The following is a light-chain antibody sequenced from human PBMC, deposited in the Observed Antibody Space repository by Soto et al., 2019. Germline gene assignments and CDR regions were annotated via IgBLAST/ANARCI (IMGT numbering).Light chain of an antibody. J-gene: IGLJ1*01. CDR2: GND. V-gene: IGLV1-40*01. Sequence: QSVLTQPPSVSGAPGQRVTISCTGTSSNIGAGYEVHWYHQLPGTAPKFLVPGNDNRPSGVPDRLSASKSGTSGSLAITDLQAEDEGHYYCQSYDRGLTAYVFGTGTKVTVL. CDR1: SSNIGAGYE. CDR3: QSYDRGLTAYV.